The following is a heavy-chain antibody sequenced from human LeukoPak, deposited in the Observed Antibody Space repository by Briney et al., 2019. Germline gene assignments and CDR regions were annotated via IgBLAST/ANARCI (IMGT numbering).Heavy chain of an antibody. D-gene: IGHD3-3*01. Sequence: GRSLRLSCAASGFTFSSYGMDWVRQAPGKGLEWVAVISYDGSNKYYADSVKGRFTISIDNSKNTLYLQMNSLRAEDTAVYYCAKDGDYDFWSGYCDYWGQGTLVTVSS. V-gene: IGHV3-30*18. CDR1: GFTFSSYG. J-gene: IGHJ4*02. CDR3: AKDGDYDFWSGYCDY. CDR2: ISYDGSNK.